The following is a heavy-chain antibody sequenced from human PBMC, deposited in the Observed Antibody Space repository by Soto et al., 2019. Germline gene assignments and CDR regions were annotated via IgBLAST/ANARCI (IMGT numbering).Heavy chain of an antibody. CDR3: ATAEVDY. CDR1: GYTFGNHW. CDR2: MNSDGSII. Sequence: PGGSLRLSCAVAGYTFGNHWMHWVRQAPGKGLGWVSRMNSDGSIINYADSVKGRFTVSRDNAKNTLYLQMNSLRVEDTAVYYCATAEVDYWGPGTLVTVS. V-gene: IGHV3-74*01. J-gene: IGHJ4*02.